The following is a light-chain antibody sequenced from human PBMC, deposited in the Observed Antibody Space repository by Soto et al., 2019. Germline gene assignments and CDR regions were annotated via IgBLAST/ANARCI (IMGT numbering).Light chain of an antibody. CDR1: QSLLHSNGYNY. Sequence: DIVMTQSPLSLPVTPGEPASISCRSSQSLLHSNGYNYLDWYLQQPGQSPQLLIYLGCNRASVVPDRFSGSGSGTDFKLKISRVEAEDVGVYYCMQARQTPPLTFDQGTKVAIK. V-gene: IGKV2-28*01. CDR3: MQARQTPPLT. CDR2: LGC. J-gene: IGKJ1*01.